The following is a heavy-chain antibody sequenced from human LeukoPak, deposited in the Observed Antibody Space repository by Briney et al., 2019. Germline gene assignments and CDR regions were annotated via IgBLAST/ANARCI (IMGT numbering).Heavy chain of an antibody. D-gene: IGHD4-17*01. CDR1: GCSVSSNY. Sequence: GGSLRLSCAASGCSVSSNYMSWVRQAPGKGLEWVSVIYNDDSTNYADSVKGRFTISRHKSQNTLYLQMNSLRAEDTAVYYCARYYGDYRGSAFDIWGQGTMVTVSS. J-gene: IGHJ3*02. CDR3: ARYYGDYRGSAFDI. CDR2: IYNDDST. V-gene: IGHV3-53*04.